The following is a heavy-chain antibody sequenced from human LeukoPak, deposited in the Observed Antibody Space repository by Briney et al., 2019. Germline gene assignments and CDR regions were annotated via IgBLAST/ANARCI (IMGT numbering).Heavy chain of an antibody. Sequence: GGSLRLSCAASGFTFSSYAMSWVRQAPGKGLEWVSAISGSGGSTYYADSVKGRFTISRDNSKNTLYLQMNSLRAEDTAVYYCAKGGTMVREVITRSAEYFQHWGQGTLVTVSS. D-gene: IGHD3-10*01. CDR2: ISGSGGST. J-gene: IGHJ1*01. CDR3: AKGGTMVREVITRSAEYFQH. CDR1: GFTFSSYA. V-gene: IGHV3-23*01.